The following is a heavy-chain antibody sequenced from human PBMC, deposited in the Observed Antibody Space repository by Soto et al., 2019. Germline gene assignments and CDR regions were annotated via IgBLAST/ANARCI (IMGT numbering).Heavy chain of an antibody. Sequence: SETLSLTCAVSGYSITNGYYWGWIRQPAGKGLEWIGRIYTSGSTNYNPSLKSRVTMSVDTSKNQFSLKLSSVTAADTAVYYCAREHVVPAAAYGFYYYGMDVWGQGTTVTVSS. CDR2: IYTSGST. V-gene: IGHV4-4*07. CDR1: GYSITNGYY. J-gene: IGHJ6*02. D-gene: IGHD2-2*01. CDR3: AREHVVPAAAYGFYYYGMDV.